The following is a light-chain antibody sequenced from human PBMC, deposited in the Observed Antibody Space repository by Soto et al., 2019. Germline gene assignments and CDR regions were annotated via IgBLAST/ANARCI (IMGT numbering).Light chain of an antibody. Sequence: QSALTQPASVSGSPGQSITISCSGSDSGIGLYYYVSWYQHHPGNPPKLIIHEVNKRPSGVSDRFSGSKSDDTASLTISGLRAEDEADYYCSSYTSRSTWLFGGGTKLTVL. CDR1: DSGIGLYYY. CDR2: EVN. J-gene: IGLJ2*01. V-gene: IGLV2-14*01. CDR3: SSYTSRSTWL.